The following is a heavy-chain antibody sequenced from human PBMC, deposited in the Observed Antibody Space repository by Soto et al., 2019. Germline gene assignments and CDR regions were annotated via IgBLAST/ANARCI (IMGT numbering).Heavy chain of an antibody. CDR3: ARAPTSRLDY. V-gene: IGHV3-30-3*01. Sequence: QVHLVESGGGVVQPGRSLRLSCSASGFTFSTFAVHWVRQAPGKGLEWVAVISSDGYTKYYTDSVKGRFPISRDNSKNTLFLQMNGLRTEDTAMYYCARAPTSRLDYWGQGTLVTVSS. J-gene: IGHJ4*02. CDR1: GFTFSTFA. CDR2: ISSDGYTK.